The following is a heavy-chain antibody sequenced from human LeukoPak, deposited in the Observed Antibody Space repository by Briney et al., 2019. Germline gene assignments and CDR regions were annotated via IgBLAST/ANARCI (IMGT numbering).Heavy chain of an antibody. J-gene: IGHJ5*02. CDR3: ARGRGPGWFDP. CDR1: GGSISSGGYY. Sequence: SQTLSLTCTVSGGSISSGGYYWSWIRQPPGKGLEWIGYIYHSGCTYYNPSLKSRVTISVDRSKNQFSLKLSSVTAADTAVYYCARGRGPGWFDPWGQGTLVTVSS. V-gene: IGHV4-30-2*01. CDR2: IYHSGCT.